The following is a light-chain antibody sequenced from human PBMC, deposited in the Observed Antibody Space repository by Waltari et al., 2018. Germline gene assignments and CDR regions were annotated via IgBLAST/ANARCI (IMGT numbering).Light chain of an antibody. V-gene: IGLV2-14*01. J-gene: IGLJ1*01. CDR1: SSDVGGYNY. Sequence: QSALTQPASVSGSPGQSITIPCTGTSSDVGGYNYVSSYPQHPGKVPKLMIYEVTNPPSGVSDRFSGSKSGNTASLTISGLQAEDEADYYCSSYRSSTTLKYVFGTGTKVTVL. CDR3: SSYRSSTTLKYV. CDR2: EVT.